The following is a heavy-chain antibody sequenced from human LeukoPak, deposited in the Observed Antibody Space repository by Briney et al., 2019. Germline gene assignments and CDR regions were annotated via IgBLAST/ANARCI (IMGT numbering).Heavy chain of an antibody. D-gene: IGHD3-9*01. CDR1: GYTFTSYY. V-gene: IGHV1-18*04. CDR3: ARVGETYYDISTGYYSDYYYGMDV. J-gene: IGHJ6*02. Sequence: ASVKVSCKASGYTFTSYYMHWVRQAPGQGLEWMGWISAYNGNTNYAQKLQGRVTMTTDTSTSTAYMELRSLRSDDTAVYYCARVGETYYDISTGYYSDYYYGMDVWGQGTTVTVSS. CDR2: ISAYNGNT.